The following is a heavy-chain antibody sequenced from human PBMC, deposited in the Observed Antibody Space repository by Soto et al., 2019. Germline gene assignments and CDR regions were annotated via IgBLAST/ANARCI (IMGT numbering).Heavy chain of an antibody. CDR1: SASFSKYY. J-gene: IGHJ5*02. Sequence: PETLSVTYTVSSASFSKYYWSWIRQPPGKGLEWIGYIYFNGNTNYNPSLKRRVTISIDTSKKQISLNLTSVTDADTAVYLRASVTFRGVVFAHLGQGPLVT. D-gene: IGHD3-16*01. CDR2: IYFNGNT. CDR3: ASVTFRGVVFAH. V-gene: IGHV4-59*01.